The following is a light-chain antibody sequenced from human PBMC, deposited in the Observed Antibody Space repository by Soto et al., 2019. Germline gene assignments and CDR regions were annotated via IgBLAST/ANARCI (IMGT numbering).Light chain of an antibody. J-gene: IGKJ2*03. CDR3: QQYAYSPPHS. CDR2: DAS. CDR1: QSLGTDY. V-gene: IGKV3-20*01. Sequence: DIVLTQSPGTLSLSPGERATLSCRASQSLGTDYLAWYQQKPGQAPRLLIYDASRRATGIPVRFSGSGSGADFTLTISTLEPEAFAVYYCQQYAYSPPHSFGQGTKLEIK.